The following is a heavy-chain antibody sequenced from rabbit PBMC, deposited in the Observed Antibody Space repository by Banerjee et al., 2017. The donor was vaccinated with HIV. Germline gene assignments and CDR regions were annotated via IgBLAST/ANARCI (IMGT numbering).Heavy chain of an antibody. D-gene: IGHD1-1*01. J-gene: IGHJ4*01. CDR3: ARAYLNIIYFNL. CDR2: IDPVFGRT. V-gene: IGHV1S47*01. CDR1: GFDLSSYA. Sequence: QQQLEESGGGLVKPEGSLTLSCKASGFDLSSYAMNWVRQAPGKGLEWIGYIDPVFGRTYSATWVNGRFTISSHNAQNTLYLQLNSLTAADTATYFCARAYLNIIYFNLWGPGTLVTVS.